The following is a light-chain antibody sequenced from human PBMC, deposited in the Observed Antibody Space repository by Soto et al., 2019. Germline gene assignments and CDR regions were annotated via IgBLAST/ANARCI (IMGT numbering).Light chain of an antibody. V-gene: IGKV3-15*01. J-gene: IGKJ4*01. Sequence: EVVLTQSPATLSVSPGERVTLSCRASQSVDYNLAWYQQKPGQAPRLLIYGVATRATGIPARFSGSASGTAFTLTISSLQSEDFAIYYCQQYKTWLTFGGGTKVDIK. CDR2: GVA. CDR3: QQYKTWLT. CDR1: QSVDYN.